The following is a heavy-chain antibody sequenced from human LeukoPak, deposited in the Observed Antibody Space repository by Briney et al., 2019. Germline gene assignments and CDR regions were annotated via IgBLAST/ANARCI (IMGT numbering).Heavy chain of an antibody. CDR3: ARDHAAAGTRGNSVDY. D-gene: IGHD6-13*01. V-gene: IGHV3-20*02. CDR1: GFAFDDYG. J-gene: IGHJ4*02. CDR2: INRNGGST. Sequence: GGSLRLSFAASGFAFDDYGMSWVRQAPGKGLEWVSGINRNGGSTGYADSVKGRFTISRDNVKNSLYLQMNSLRAEDTALYHCARDHAAAGTRGNSVDYWGQGTLVTVSS.